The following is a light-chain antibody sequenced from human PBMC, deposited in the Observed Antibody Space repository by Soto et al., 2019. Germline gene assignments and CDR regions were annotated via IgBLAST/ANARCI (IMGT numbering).Light chain of an antibody. Sequence: DIQMTQSPSTLSASVGDRVTITCRASQSINTWLAWYQQKPGKAPQLLIYDAFSLESGVPSRFSGSGSGTEFTLTISSLQPDDSATYYCQQYGRSPGLFTFGPGTRVDIK. CDR2: DAF. V-gene: IGKV1-5*01. J-gene: IGKJ3*01. CDR3: QQYGRSPGLFT. CDR1: QSINTW.